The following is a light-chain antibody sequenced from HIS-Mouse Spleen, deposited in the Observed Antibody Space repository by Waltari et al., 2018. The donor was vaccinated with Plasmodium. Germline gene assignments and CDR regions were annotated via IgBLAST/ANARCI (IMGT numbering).Light chain of an antibody. V-gene: IGLV3-10*01. CDR2: EDS. Sequence: SYELTQPPSVSVSPGQTARITCSGYALPKTYAYWYQQNSGQAPVLVIYEDSKRPSGIPERFSGSSSGTMATLTISGAQVEDEADYYCYSTDSSGNHRVFGGGTKLTVL. CDR1: ALPKTY. CDR3: YSTDSSGNHRV. J-gene: IGLJ3*02.